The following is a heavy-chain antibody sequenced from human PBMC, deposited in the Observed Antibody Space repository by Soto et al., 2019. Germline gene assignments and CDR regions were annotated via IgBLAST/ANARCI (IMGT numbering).Heavy chain of an antibody. D-gene: IGHD6-19*01. J-gene: IGHJ6*02. V-gene: IGHV5-10-1*01. Sequence: GESLKISCKGSGYSFTSYWISWVRQMPGKGLEWMGRIDPSDSYTNYSPSFQGHVTISADKSISTAYRQWSSLKASDTAMYYCARLDSGWYPNYYYYYYGMDVWGQGTTVTVYS. CDR2: IDPSDSYT. CDR1: GYSFTSYW. CDR3: ARLDSGWYPNYYYYYYGMDV.